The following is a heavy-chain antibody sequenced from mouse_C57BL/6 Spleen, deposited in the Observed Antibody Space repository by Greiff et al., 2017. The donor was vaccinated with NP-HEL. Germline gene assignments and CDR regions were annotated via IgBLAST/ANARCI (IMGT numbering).Heavy chain of an antibody. D-gene: IGHD4-1*01. V-gene: IGHV1-81*01. CDR1: GYTFTSYG. J-gene: IGHJ2*01. CDR2: IYPRSGNT. CDR3: ARWDVQGYYFDY. Sequence: QVQLQQSGAELARPGASVKLSCKASGYTFTSYGISWVKQSTGQGLEWIGEIYPRSGNTYYNEKFKGKATLTADKSSSTAYMELRSLTSEDSAVYFCARWDVQGYYFDYWGQGTTLTVSS.